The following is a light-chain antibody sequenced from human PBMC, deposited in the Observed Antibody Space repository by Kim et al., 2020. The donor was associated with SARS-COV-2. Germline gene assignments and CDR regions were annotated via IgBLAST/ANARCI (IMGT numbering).Light chain of an antibody. CDR1: QSVNTD. CDR3: QQRWRWPLT. CDR2: DTS. Sequence: IVLTQSPVTLSLSPGERVTLSCRASQSVNTDLAWYQHKSGQAPRLLIYDTSNRAPAIPARFSGSGSGTDFTLTIDTLEPEDVAVYYCQQRWRWPLTFGGGTKLEI. V-gene: IGKV3-11*01. J-gene: IGKJ4*01.